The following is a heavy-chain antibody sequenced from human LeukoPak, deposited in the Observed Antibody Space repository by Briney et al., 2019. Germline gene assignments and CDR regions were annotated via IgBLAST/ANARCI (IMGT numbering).Heavy chain of an antibody. CDR2: IYTSGST. J-gene: IGHJ4*02. Sequence: SETLSLTCTVSGGSISSYYWSWIRQPPGKGLEWIGYIYTSGSTNYNPSLKSRVTISVDTSKNQFSLKLSSVTAADTAVYYCARGWLGGNSGSYRIDYWGQGTLVTLPS. CDR3: ARGWLGGNSGSYRIDY. V-gene: IGHV4-4*09. CDR1: GGSISSYY. D-gene: IGHD1-26*01.